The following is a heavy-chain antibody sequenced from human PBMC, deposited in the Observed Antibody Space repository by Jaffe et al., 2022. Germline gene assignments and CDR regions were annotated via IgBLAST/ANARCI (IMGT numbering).Heavy chain of an antibody. CDR1: GGSVSSGSYY. CDR2: IYYSGST. Sequence: QVQLQESGPGLVKPSETLSLTCTVSGGSVSSGSYYWSWIRQPPGKGLEWIGYIYYSGSTNYNPSLKSRVTISVDTSKNQFSLKLSSVTAADTAVYYCARDPAGGSTSLIWGQGTLVTVSS. D-gene: IGHD2-2*01. J-gene: IGHJ4*02. V-gene: IGHV4-61*01. CDR3: ARDPAGGSTSLI.